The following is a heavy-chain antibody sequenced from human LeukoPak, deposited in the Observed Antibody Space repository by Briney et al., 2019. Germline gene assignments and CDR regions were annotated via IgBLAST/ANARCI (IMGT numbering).Heavy chain of an antibody. J-gene: IGHJ4*02. D-gene: IGHD2-15*01. CDR1: GDSVSSTTAA. V-gene: IGHV6-1*01. CDR2: TFYRSKWYN. Sequence: SQTLSLTCAISGDSVSSTTAAWNWIRQSPSRGLEWLGRTFYRSKWYNDYAVSVKSRITINPDTSKNQFPLQLNSVTPEDTAVYFCARDGWPAFDYWGQGTLVTVSS. CDR3: ARDGWPAFDY.